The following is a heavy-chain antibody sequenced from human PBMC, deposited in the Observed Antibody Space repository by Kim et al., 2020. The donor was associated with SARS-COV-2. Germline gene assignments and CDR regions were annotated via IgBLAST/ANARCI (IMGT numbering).Heavy chain of an antibody. CDR1: GFTVTSNY. J-gene: IGHJ4*02. CDR3: ARGSPLLPDW. V-gene: IGHV3-66*01. Sequence: GGSLRLSCAASGFTVTSNYMSWVSQAPGKGLEWVSVIYTGGSTYYADSVKGRFTISRDKSKNTLYLQMNSLRAEDTGVYYCARGSPLLPDWWGQGTLVTVSS. D-gene: IGHD3-10*01. CDR2: IYTGGST.